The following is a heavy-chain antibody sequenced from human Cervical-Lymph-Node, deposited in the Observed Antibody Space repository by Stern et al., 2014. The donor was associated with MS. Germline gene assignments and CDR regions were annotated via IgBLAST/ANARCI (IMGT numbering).Heavy chain of an antibody. CDR2: ISYDGTNK. Sequence: QVQLVESGGGVVQPGRSLRLSCAASGFTFSRNDMHWVRQAPGKGLEWVAVISYDGTNKYYADSVKGRFTISRDNSKNTLHLQMNTLRGEDTAVYYCAREGVGTTYRYAMDVWGQGTTVTVSS. CDR3: AREGVGTTYRYAMDV. J-gene: IGHJ6*02. V-gene: IGHV3-30*03. CDR1: GFTFSRND. D-gene: IGHD1-26*01.